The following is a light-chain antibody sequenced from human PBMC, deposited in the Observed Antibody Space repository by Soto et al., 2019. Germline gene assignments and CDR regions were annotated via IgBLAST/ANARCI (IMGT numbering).Light chain of an antibody. CDR1: SSDIGGYNY. Sequence: QSVLTQPASVSGSPGQSITISCTGSSSDIGGYNYVSWYQQHPGKVPKLMIYEVSNRPSGVSFRFSGSKSGNTASLTISGLQAEDEADYYCSSYASSITDVFGTGTKVTVL. J-gene: IGLJ1*01. V-gene: IGLV2-14*01. CDR2: EVS. CDR3: SSYASSITDV.